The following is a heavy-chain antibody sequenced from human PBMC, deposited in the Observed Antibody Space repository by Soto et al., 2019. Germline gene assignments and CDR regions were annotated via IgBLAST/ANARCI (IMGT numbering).Heavy chain of an antibody. J-gene: IGHJ4*01. Sequence: PSETLSLTCSVSGGSISSGDYYWNWILHPPGKGLEWIGHIYYSGSTYYNSSLKSRVTISLDTSKNQFSLKLSSVTAADTAVYYCARWSYFHDTSSYNHYWCQGTLLTVSS. CDR2: IYYSGST. CDR3: ARWSYFHDTSSYNHY. CDR1: GGSISSGDYY. D-gene: IGHD3-22*01. V-gene: IGHV4-30-4*01.